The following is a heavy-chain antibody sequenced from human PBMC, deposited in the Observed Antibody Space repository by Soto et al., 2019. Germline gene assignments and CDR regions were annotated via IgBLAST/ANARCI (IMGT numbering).Heavy chain of an antibody. V-gene: IGHV3-30*18. Sequence: WGSLRLSCAASRFTFSTSGMHWVRQAPGKGLEWVAVISYDGSSKYYAYSVKGRFTISRDNSKNTLYLQMNSLRAEDTAVYYCAKERNPSFFDIWGQGTMVTVSS. CDR2: ISYDGSSK. CDR3: AKERNPSFFDI. CDR1: RFTFSTSG. J-gene: IGHJ3*02.